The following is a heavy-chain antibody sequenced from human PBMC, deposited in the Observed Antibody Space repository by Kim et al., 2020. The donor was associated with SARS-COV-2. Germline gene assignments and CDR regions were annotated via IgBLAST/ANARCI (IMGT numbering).Heavy chain of an antibody. CDR2: ISGTGTIT. J-gene: IGHJ3*02. D-gene: IGHD3-16*01. Sequence: GGSLRLSCATSGFTLSLYNMNWVRQSPGKGLEWVSHISGTGTITKHEYAERGRTIFCSNYANNSLLLQNNGRTDEDAAVYCWVRGKYWGFDIWGQGTMGT. CDR3: VRGKYWGFDI. CDR1: GFTLSLYN. V-gene: IGHV3-48*02.